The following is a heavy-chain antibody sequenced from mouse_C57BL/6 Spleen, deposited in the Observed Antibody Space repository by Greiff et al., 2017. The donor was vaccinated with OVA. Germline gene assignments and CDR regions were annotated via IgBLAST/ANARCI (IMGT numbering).Heavy chain of an antibody. CDR3: ARYYGSSDFDY. CDR1: GYAFSSYW. CDR2: IYPGDGDT. Sequence: QVQLKQSGAELVKPGASVKISCKASGYAFSSYWMNWVKQRPGKGLEWIGQIYPGDGDTNYNGKFKGKATLTADKSSSTAYMQLSRLTSEDSAVYFCARYYGSSDFDYWGQGTTLTVSS. V-gene: IGHV1-80*01. J-gene: IGHJ2*01. D-gene: IGHD1-1*01.